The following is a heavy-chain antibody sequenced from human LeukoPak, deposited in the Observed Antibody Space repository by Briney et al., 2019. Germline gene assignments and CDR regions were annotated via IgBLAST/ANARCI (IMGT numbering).Heavy chain of an antibody. CDR3: AKAQPPVVHGSQVAGDYYYYGMDV. D-gene: IGHD6-19*01. CDR1: GCTFSIYG. Sequence: GGSLRLSCAASGCTFSIYGMHWVRQAPGRGLEWVAVIWYDGSNKYYADSVKGRFTISRDNSKNTLYLQMNSLRAEDTAVYYCAKAQPPVVHGSQVAGDYYYYGMDVWGQGTTVTVSS. J-gene: IGHJ6*02. V-gene: IGHV3-33*06. CDR2: IWYDGSNK.